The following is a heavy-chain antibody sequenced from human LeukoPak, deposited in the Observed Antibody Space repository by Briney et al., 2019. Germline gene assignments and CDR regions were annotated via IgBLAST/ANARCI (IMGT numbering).Heavy chain of an antibody. CDR2: IYYTGST. CDR1: GVSINNNVYY. D-gene: IGHD3-10*01. CDR3: ARTYDSGTQRYFLDY. V-gene: IGHV4-39*07. J-gene: IGHJ4*02. Sequence: PSETLSLTCTVSGVSINNNVYYWAWIRQPPGKGLEYIGTIYYTGSTYYNPSLKSRVTISVDASKNQFSLNLTSVTAADTAVYYCARTYDSGTQRYFLDYWGQGILVTVSS.